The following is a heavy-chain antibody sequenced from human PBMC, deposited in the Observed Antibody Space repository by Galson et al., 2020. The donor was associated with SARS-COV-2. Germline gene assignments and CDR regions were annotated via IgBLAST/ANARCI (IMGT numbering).Heavy chain of an antibody. Sequence: GESLKISCAASGFTFSSYAMSWVRQAPGKGLEWVSAISGSGGSTYYADSVKGRFTISRDNSKNTLYLQMNSLRAEDTAVYYCAKVRWLPTLDYWGQGTLVTVSS. V-gene: IGHV3-23*01. CDR1: GFTFSSYA. CDR2: ISGSGGST. CDR3: AKVRWLPTLDY. J-gene: IGHJ4*02. D-gene: IGHD3-22*01.